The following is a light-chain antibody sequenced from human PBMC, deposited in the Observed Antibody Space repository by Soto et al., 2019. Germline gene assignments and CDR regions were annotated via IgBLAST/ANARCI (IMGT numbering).Light chain of an antibody. CDR1: SSDVGGNYVSWY. V-gene: IGLV2-14*03. CDR2: DDD. Sequence: QSALTQPASVSGSPGQSITISCTGTSSDVGGNYVSWYVSWYQQHPAKVPKLIIYDDDDRPSGVSNRFSCSKSGSTASLTIAGLQAEDEADYYCSSYANSRTVIFGGGTQLTVL. CDR3: SSYANSRTVI. J-gene: IGLJ2*01.